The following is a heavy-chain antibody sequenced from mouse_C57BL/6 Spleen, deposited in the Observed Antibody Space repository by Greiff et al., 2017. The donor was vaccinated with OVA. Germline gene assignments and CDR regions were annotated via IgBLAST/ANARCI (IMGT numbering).Heavy chain of an antibody. D-gene: IGHD2-4*01. CDR1: GYTFTDYE. CDR2: IDPETGGT. Sequence: QVQLQQSGAELVRPGASVTLSCKASGYTFTDYEMHWVKQTPVHGLEWIGAIDPETGGTAYNQKFKGKAILTADKSSSTAYMELRSLTSEDSAVYYCTRRGIYYDYDEDYWGQGTTLTVSS. J-gene: IGHJ2*01. V-gene: IGHV1-15*01. CDR3: TRRGIYYDYDEDY.